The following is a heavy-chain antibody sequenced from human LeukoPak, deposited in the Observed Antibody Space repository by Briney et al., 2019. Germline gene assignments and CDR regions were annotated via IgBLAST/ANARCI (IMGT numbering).Heavy chain of an antibody. CDR1: GYTFTSYD. V-gene: IGHV1-8*01. CDR2: MNPNSGNT. J-gene: IGHJ3*02. D-gene: IGHD3-10*01. CDR3: ARLLWFGESGFDAFDM. Sequence: ASVKVSCKASGYTFTSYDINWVRQATGQGLEWMGWMNPNSGNTGFAQKFQGRVTMTRDTSISTAYMELSSLRSDDTAVYYCARLLWFGESGFDAFDMWGQGTMVTVSS.